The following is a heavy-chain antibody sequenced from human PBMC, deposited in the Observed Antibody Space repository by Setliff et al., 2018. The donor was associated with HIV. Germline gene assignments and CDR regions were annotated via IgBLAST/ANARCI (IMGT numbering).Heavy chain of an antibody. CDR1: GFAFSTFD. CDR3: AKPTSGFYPRPYDL. D-gene: IGHD5-12*01. J-gene: IGHJ3*01. V-gene: IGHV3-23*01. CDR2: VSPASDIT. Sequence: GGSLRLSCVGPGFAFSTFDMNWVRQIPGKGLEWVAAVSPASDITYYRDSLRGRFIVSRDNSKNMLFLQMNNLGVEDSAIYYCAKPTSGFYPRPYDLWGHGTKVTVSS.